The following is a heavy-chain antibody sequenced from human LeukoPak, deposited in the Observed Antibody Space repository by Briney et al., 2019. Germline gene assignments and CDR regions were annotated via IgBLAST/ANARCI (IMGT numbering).Heavy chain of an antibody. Sequence: PGGSLRLSCATSGFTFSNHGMNWVRQAPGKGLEWVSGISPSGDIKYYADSVKGRFTISRDNSKNTLYLQMNSLRAEDTAVYYCAGENYDSSGYASFDYWGQGTLVTVSS. CDR2: ISPSGDIK. CDR1: GFTFSNHG. J-gene: IGHJ4*02. D-gene: IGHD3-22*01. V-gene: IGHV3-23*01. CDR3: AGENYDSSGYASFDY.